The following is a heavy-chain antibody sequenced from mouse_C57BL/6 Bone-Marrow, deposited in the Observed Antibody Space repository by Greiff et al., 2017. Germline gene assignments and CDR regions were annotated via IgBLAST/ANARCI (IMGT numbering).Heavy chain of an antibody. J-gene: IGHJ3*01. Sequence: DVKLVESGGDLVKPGGSLKLSCAASGFTFSSYGMSWVRQTPDKRLEWVATISSGGSYTYYPDSVKGRFTIARDNAKNTLYLQMSSLKSEETAMYFCARRRGFAYWGQGTMVTVSA. CDR1: GFTFSSYG. CDR2: ISSGGSYT. V-gene: IGHV5-6*02. CDR3: ARRRGFAY.